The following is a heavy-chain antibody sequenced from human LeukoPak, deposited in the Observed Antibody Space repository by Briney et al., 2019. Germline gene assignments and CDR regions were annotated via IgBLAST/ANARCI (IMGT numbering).Heavy chain of an antibody. CDR1: GYTFTSYG. D-gene: IGHD6-13*01. Sequence: ASVKVSCKASGYTFTSYGISWVRQAPGQGLEWMGWISAYNGNTNYAQKFQGRVTVTRDTSISTAYMELRRLTSDDTAVYYCAASSSPRDWFDPWGQGTLVTVSS. V-gene: IGHV1-18*01. CDR2: ISAYNGNT. CDR3: AASSSPRDWFDP. J-gene: IGHJ5*02.